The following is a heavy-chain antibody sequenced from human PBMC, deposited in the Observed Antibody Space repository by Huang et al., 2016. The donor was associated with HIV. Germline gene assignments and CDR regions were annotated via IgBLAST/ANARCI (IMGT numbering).Heavy chain of an antibody. J-gene: IGHJ4*02. CDR2: VSYTGST. CDR3: ATAPPRQPALFDF. V-gene: IGHV4-61*01. D-gene: IGHD2-2*01. Sequence: QVQLQESGPRLVKPSETLSLSCRVSGDSVTNYYYYWSWIRQSPGKKLEWIGYVSYTGSTYYNPSLKSRVTVAKDTSKNQFSLKMTSITAADTAVYYCATAPPRQPALFDFCGQGTLVTVSS. CDR1: GDSVTNYYYY.